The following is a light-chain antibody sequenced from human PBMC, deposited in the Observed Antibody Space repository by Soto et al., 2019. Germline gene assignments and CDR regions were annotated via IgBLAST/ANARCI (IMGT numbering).Light chain of an antibody. CDR3: MQALQTPH. CDR2: LGY. Sequence: DIVMTQSPLSLPVTPGEPASISCRSSQSLLHSNGYNYLDWYLQKPGQSPQLLIYLGYNRSSGVPDRFSGSGSGTDFTLKISRVEAEDVGVYYCMQALQTPHVGQGTKVEIK. J-gene: IGKJ1*01. V-gene: IGKV2-28*01. CDR1: QSLLHSNGYNY.